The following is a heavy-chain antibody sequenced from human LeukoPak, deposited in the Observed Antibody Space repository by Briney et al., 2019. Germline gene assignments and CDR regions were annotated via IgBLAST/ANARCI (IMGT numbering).Heavy chain of an antibody. D-gene: IGHD6-13*01. J-gene: IGHJ4*02. CDR3: ARDGTGYSRSWDLDY. CDR1: GFTFSSYW. V-gene: IGHV3-74*01. Sequence: GGSLRLSCAASGFTFSSYWMHWVRQAPGKGLVWVSRINSDGSSTSYADSVKGRFTISRDNAKSTLYLQMNSLRAEDTAVYYCARDGTGYSRSWDLDYWGQGTLVTVSS. CDR2: INSDGSST.